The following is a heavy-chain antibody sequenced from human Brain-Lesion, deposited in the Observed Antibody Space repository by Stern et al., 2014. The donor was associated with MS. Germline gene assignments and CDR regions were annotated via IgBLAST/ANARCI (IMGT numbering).Heavy chain of an antibody. CDR2: INPNTGGT. D-gene: IGHD3-3*01. J-gene: IGHJ6*02. CDR1: GYIFTGYY. Sequence: QVQLVQSGAEVKKPGASGKVSCKTSGYIFTGYYIHWGRQAPGQGLEWMAWINPNTGGTKYAQKFQGRVTMSRDTSISTAYVELSSLTSDDTAVYYCARDQRGITIFGVVTDYYYLGMDVWGQGTTVTVSS. V-gene: IGHV1-2*02. CDR3: ARDQRGITIFGVVTDYYYLGMDV.